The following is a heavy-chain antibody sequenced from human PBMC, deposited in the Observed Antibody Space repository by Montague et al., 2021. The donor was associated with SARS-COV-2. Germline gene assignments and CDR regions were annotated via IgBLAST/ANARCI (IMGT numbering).Heavy chain of an antibody. Sequence: SETLSLTCDVSGASVKDFHWTWVRESPATGLEWIGDVRAAGVTNYNPSLGSRVAIFMDTSRAQFSLTLASLTTADTARYYCARGSIPAPVPFDSWGRGTQVTVSS. CDR2: VRAAGVT. CDR1: GASVKDFH. J-gene: IGHJ4*02. V-gene: IGHV4-4*08. D-gene: IGHD2-2*01. CDR3: ARGSIPAPVPFDS.